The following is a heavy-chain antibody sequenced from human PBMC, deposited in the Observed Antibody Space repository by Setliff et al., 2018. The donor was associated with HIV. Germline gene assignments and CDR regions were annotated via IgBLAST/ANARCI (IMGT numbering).Heavy chain of an antibody. CDR2: IMTVFGTT. CDR3: AKLVSTTALSGWPNDAFDI. Sequence: SVKVSCKASGGTLSTLNTHTMTWVRQAPGQGLEWMGMIMTVFGTTNYAQKFQGRLTITTDESTGTAYMELSSLRSEDTALYYCAKLVSTTALSGWPNDAFDIWGQGTMVTVSS. CDR1: GGTLSTLNTHT. J-gene: IGHJ3*02. D-gene: IGHD4-4*01. V-gene: IGHV1-69*05.